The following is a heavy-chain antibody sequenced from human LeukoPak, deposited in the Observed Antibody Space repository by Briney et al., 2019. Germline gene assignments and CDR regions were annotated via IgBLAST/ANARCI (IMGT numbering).Heavy chain of an antibody. Sequence: PSETLSLTCAVYGGSFSGYYWSWIRQPPGKGLEWIGEINHSGSTNYNPSLKSRVTISVDTSKNQFSLKLSSVTAADTAVYYCARVRVRIGKNYFDYWGQGTLVTVSS. CDR3: ARVRVRIGKNYFDY. J-gene: IGHJ4*02. CDR2: INHSGST. CDR1: GGSFSGYY. D-gene: IGHD1-1*01. V-gene: IGHV4-34*01.